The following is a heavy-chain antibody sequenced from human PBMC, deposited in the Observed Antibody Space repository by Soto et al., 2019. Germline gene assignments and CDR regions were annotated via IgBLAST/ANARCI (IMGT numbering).Heavy chain of an antibody. V-gene: IGHV1-2*02. CDR1: GYTFTGYY. D-gene: IGHD6-19*01. J-gene: IGHJ4*02. CDR3: ARDSLAVAGGDRINFDY. Sequence: PSVKVSCKASGYTFTGYYMHWVRQAPGQGLEWMGWINPNSGGTNYAQKFQGRVTMTRDTSISTAYMELSRLRSDDTAVYYCARDSLAVAGGDRINFDYWGQETLVTVSS. CDR2: INPNSGGT.